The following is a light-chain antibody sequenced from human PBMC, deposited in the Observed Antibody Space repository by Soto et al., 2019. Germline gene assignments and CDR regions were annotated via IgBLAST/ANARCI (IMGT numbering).Light chain of an antibody. CDR2: GAS. J-gene: IGKJ2*01. Sequence: EIVLTQSPGTLSLSPGERATLSCRASQSVSSNNLAWYQQKPGRAPRLVIYGASNRATGIPDRFSGSGSGTDFTLTINRLEPEDFAVYYCQQYGSSPLYTFGQGTKLDIK. V-gene: IGKV3-20*01. CDR1: QSVSSNN. CDR3: QQYGSSPLYT.